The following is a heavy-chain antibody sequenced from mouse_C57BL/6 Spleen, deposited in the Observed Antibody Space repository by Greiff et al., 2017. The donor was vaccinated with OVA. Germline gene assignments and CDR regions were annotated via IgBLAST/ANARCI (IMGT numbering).Heavy chain of an antibody. CDR2: IHPNSGST. V-gene: IGHV1-64*01. D-gene: IGHD1-1*01. CDR3: ARNHGSMRNAMDY. Sequence: QVQLQQPGAELVKPGASVKLSCKASGYTFTSYWMHWVKQRPGQGLEWIGTIHPNSGSTNYNEKFKSKATLTVDKSSSTAYMQLSSLTSEDSAVYYCARNHGSMRNAMDYWGQGTPVTVSS. J-gene: IGHJ4*01. CDR1: GYTFTSYW.